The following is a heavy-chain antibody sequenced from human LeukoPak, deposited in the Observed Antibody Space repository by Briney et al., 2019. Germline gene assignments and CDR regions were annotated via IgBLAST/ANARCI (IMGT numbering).Heavy chain of an antibody. D-gene: IGHD4-17*01. CDR3: ARDEHDYGDYGTFDY. CDR2: LYTSGDT. V-gene: IGHV4-4*07. CDR1: GGSISSYY. Sequence: PSETLSLTYTVSGGSISSYYWSWIRQPAGKGLEWIGRLYTSGDTNYNPSLKSRLTMSLDTSKNQFSLKLSSVTAADTAVYYCARDEHDYGDYGTFDYWGQGTLVTVSS. J-gene: IGHJ4*02.